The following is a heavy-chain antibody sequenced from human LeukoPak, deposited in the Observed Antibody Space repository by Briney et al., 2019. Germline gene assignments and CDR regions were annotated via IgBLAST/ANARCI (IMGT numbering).Heavy chain of an antibody. CDR1: GGTFSSYA. CDR2: IIPIFGTA. CDR3: ARGGHTAMVNSDAFDI. Sequence: ASVKLSCKASGGTFSSYAISWVRQAPGQGLEWMGGIIPIFGTANYAQKFQGRVTITADESTSTAYMELSSLRSEDTAVYYCARGGHTAMVNSDAFDIWGQGTMVTVSS. D-gene: IGHD5-18*01. V-gene: IGHV1-69*01. J-gene: IGHJ3*02.